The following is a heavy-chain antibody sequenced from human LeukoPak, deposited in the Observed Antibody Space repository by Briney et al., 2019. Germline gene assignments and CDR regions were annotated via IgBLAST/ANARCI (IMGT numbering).Heavy chain of an antibody. CDR3: ARDGYSSSWYEAQYYFDY. CDR1: GYTFTGYY. D-gene: IGHD6-13*01. V-gene: IGHV1-8*02. J-gene: IGHJ4*02. CDR2: MNPNSGNT. Sequence: GASVKVSCKASGYTFTGYYMHWVRQATGQGLEWMGWMNPNSGNTGYAQKFQGRVTMTRNTSISTAYMELSSLRSEDTAVYYCARDGYSSSWYEAQYYFDYWGQGTLVTVSS.